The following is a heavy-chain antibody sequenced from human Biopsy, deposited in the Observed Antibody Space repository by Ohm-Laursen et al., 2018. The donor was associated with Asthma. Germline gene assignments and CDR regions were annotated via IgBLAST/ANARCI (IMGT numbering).Heavy chain of an antibody. V-gene: IGHV1-69*13. CDR3: ARCQVGYSSGWSLLLKKIYYSGMDV. Sequence: SVKVSCKGPGGTFSNFAISWVRQAPGQGLEWLGGIMTVFGTTNYAQKFQGRVTITADESTSTAYMEVISLRSEDTAIYYCARCQVGYSSGWSLLLKKIYYSGMDVWGQGTAVTVSS. CDR2: IMTVFGTT. CDR1: GGTFSNFA. D-gene: IGHD6-19*01. J-gene: IGHJ6*02.